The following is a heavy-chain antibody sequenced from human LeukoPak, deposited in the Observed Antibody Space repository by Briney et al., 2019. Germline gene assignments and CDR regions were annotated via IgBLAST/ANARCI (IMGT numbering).Heavy chain of an antibody. V-gene: IGHV3-20*04. Sequence: PGGSLRLSCAASGFTFDDYAMTWVRQARGKGVEWVSAINWNGGSRVYAESVKGRFTISRDNAKNSLYLQMDSLRAEDTALYYCARVSLMITFGGVIGWFDPWGQGTLVSVSS. CDR1: GFTFDDYA. CDR2: INWNGGSR. D-gene: IGHD3-16*02. CDR3: ARVSLMITFGGVIGWFDP. J-gene: IGHJ5*02.